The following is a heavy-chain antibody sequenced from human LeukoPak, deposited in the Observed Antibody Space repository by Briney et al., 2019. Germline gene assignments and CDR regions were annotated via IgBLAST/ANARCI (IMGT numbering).Heavy chain of an antibody. Sequence: RGSLRLSCAASGFTFSSYAMSWVRQAPGKGPEWVSRIGGSGGSTYYADSVKGRLTISRDNSKNTLYLQMNSLRAEDTAIYYCAKDIRYFDSWGQGTLVTVSS. J-gene: IGHJ4*02. D-gene: IGHD3-9*01. CDR3: AKDIRYFDS. CDR2: IGGSGGST. V-gene: IGHV3-23*01. CDR1: GFTFSSYA.